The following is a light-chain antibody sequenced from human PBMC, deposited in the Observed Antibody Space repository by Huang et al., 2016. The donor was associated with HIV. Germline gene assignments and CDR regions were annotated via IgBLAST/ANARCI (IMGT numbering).Light chain of an antibody. V-gene: IGKV3-11*01. Sequence: EIVLTQSPATLSLSPGERATLPCRASQSVSSYLAWYQQKPGQAPRLLIYDAFNRATGIPARFSGSGSGTDFTLTISSLEPEDFAVYYCQQRGNWPLTFGGGTKVEIK. J-gene: IGKJ4*01. CDR2: DAF. CDR1: QSVSSY. CDR3: QQRGNWPLT.